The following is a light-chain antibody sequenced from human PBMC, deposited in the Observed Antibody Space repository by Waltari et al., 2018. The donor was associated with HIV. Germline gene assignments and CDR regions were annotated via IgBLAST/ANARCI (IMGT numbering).Light chain of an antibody. J-gene: IGLJ3*02. CDR3: SSYTARSTWG. CDR2: EVT. CDR1: SSDIGAYNR. Sequence: QSALTQPPSVSGPLGQSVTISCTGTSSDIGAYNRVSWYQQSPGTAPKLRIYEVTQLQSGVPVLFSGSKSGNTAFLTISGLQADDEADYYCSSYTARSTWGFGGGT. V-gene: IGLV2-18*02.